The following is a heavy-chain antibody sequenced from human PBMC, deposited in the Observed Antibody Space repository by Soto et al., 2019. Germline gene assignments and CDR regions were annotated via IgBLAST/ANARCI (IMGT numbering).Heavy chain of an antibody. CDR1: GGTFSSYA. D-gene: IGHD2-2*01. J-gene: IGHJ6*02. Sequence: SVKVSCKASGGTFSSYAISWVRQAPGQGLEWMGGIIPIFGTANYAQKFQGRVTITADESTSTAYMELSSLRSEDTAVYYCARVRNIVVVSAADYYYGMDVRGQGTTVTVSS. V-gene: IGHV1-69*13. CDR2: IIPIFGTA. CDR3: ARVRNIVVVSAADYYYGMDV.